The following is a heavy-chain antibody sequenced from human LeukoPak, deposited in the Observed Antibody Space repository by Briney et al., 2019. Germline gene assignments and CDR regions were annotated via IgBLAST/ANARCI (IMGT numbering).Heavy chain of an antibody. Sequence: GGSLRLSCAASGFTFSSHSIHWVRQAPGKGLDWVGIISSDGTRTYYADSVKGRFTISRDNSKNALYLQMNSLRAEDTAVNYCARDPGGSYYKHFDYWGQGILLTVSS. CDR1: GFTFSSHS. CDR3: ARDPGGSYYKHFDY. V-gene: IGHV3-30-3*01. J-gene: IGHJ4*02. D-gene: IGHD1-26*01. CDR2: ISSDGTRT.